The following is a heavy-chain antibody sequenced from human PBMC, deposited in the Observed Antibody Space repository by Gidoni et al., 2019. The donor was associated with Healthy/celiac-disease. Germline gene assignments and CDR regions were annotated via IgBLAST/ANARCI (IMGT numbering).Heavy chain of an antibody. Sequence: EVQLAASGGGRVKRGGALRPCCAAYGFTFGSYSMNWVRQAPGKGLEWVSSISRIISYRFYAASVECRFTISSDNAKNSLYLQMTSLRAEYTAVYYCAVEMATITMWHGMDVWGQVTTVTVSS. V-gene: IGHV3-21*01. J-gene: IGHJ6*02. CDR1: GFTFGSYS. CDR2: ISRIISYR. D-gene: IGHD5-12*01. CDR3: AVEMATITMWHGMDV.